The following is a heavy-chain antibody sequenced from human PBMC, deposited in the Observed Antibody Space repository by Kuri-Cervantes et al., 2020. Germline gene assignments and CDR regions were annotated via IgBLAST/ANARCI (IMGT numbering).Heavy chain of an antibody. D-gene: IGHD3-22*01. CDR3: ARGATMIVVGPPPGAFDI. V-gene: IGHV4-30-2*01. Sequence: SETLSLTCAVSGGSISSGGYSWSWIRRPPGKGLEWIGYIYHSGSTYYNPSLKSRVTISVDRSKNQFSLKLSSVTAADTAVYYCARGATMIVVGPPPGAFDIWGQGTMVTVSS. CDR1: GGSISSGGYS. J-gene: IGHJ3*02. CDR2: IYHSGST.